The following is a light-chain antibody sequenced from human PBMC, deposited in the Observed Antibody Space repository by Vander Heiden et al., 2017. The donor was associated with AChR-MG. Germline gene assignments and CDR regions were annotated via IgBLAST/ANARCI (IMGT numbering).Light chain of an antibody. J-gene: IGKJ3*01. CDR2: AAS. Sequence: DIQITQSPSSLSASVGDRVTITCRASQSISSYLNWYQQKPGKAPKLLIYAASSLQSGVPSRFSGSGSGTDFTPTISSLQPEDFATYYCQQSYSTPLTFGPGTKVDIK. CDR3: QQSYSTPLT. V-gene: IGKV1-39*01. CDR1: QSISSY.